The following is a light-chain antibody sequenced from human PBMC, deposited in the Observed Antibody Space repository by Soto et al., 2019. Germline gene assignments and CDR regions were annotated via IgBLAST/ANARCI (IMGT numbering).Light chain of an antibody. V-gene: IGKV3D-7*01. CDR1: RSISSSY. CDR3: QQYYNLRT. J-gene: IGKJ1*01. Sequence: IVMTQSPATLSLSPGERATLSCRASRSISSSYLSWYQQKPGQAPRLLIYGPSIRATGNPARFSGSGSGTDFTLTTSSLQPEDSAVYYCQQYYNLRTFGQGTKVEIK. CDR2: GPS.